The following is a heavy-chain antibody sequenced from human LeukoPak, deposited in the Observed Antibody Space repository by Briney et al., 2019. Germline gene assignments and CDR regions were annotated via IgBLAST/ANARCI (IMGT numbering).Heavy chain of an antibody. CDR1: GSTFSSYA. CDR3: AREVVAVLPDASTNDY. V-gene: IGHV3-30*04. Sequence: GGSLRLSCAASGSTFSSYAMHWVRQAPGKGLEWVALISYDGSDKYYADTVEGRFTISRDNSKSTVHLQMNSLRTEDTAVYFCAREVVAVLPDASTNDYWGQGALVFVSS. D-gene: IGHD2-8*01. J-gene: IGHJ4*02. CDR2: ISYDGSDK.